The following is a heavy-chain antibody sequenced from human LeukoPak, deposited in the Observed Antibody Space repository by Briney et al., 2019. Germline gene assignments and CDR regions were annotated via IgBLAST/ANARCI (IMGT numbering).Heavy chain of an antibody. J-gene: IGHJ6*02. V-gene: IGHV3-9*01. CDR2: ISWNSGSI. CDR3: ARGGGLDV. D-gene: IGHD3-16*01. Sequence: GGSLRLSCAGSGFIFNNYAMHWVRQPPGKGLEWVSGISWNSGSIDYADSVKGRFTISRDNAKNSLYLQMSNLRAEDTAVYFCARGGGLDVWGQGATVTVSS. CDR1: GFIFNNYA.